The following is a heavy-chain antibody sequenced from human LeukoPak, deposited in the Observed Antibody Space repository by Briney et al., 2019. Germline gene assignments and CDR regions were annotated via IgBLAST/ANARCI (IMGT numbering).Heavy chain of an antibody. CDR3: ARGSNYYDSGCYDYFDY. J-gene: IGHJ4*02. CDR1: GGAISSYY. D-gene: IGHD3-22*01. CDR2: IYYSGST. Sequence: PSETLSLTCTVSGGAISSYYWCWIWQPPGKGLKCIVDIYYSGSTNYNPSLKSRVTISVDTSKNQFSRKLSSVTAADTAVYYCARGSNYYDSGCYDYFDYWGQGTLVTVSS. V-gene: IGHV4-59*01.